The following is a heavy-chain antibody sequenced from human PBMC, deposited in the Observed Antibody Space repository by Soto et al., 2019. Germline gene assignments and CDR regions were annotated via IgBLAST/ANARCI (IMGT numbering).Heavy chain of an antibody. CDR3: ASSLFRGGMGTGTNYYYYYGMDV. D-gene: IGHD1-1*01. Sequence: GGSLRLSCAASGFTFSSYSMNWVRQAPGKGLEWVSYISSSSSTIYYADSVKGRFTISRDNAKNSLYLQMNSLRDEDTAVYYCASSLFRGGMGTGTNYYYYYGMDVWGQGTTVTVSS. V-gene: IGHV3-48*02. CDR2: ISSSSSTI. J-gene: IGHJ6*02. CDR1: GFTFSSYS.